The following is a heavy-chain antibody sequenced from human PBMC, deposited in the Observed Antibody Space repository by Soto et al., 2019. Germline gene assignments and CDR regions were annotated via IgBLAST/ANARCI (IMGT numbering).Heavy chain of an antibody. V-gene: IGHV4-31*03. J-gene: IGHJ4*02. CDR2: IYYNGDT. Sequence: PSETLSLTCTVSGGSISSGGYYWSWIRQHPGKGLEWIGYIYYNGDTYSNPSLKSRVTISLDTSENQFSLRLSSVTAADTAVYYCAREGSWPSYFDSWGQGTLVTVSS. CDR3: AREGSWPSYFDS. CDR1: GGSISSGGYY. D-gene: IGHD6-13*01.